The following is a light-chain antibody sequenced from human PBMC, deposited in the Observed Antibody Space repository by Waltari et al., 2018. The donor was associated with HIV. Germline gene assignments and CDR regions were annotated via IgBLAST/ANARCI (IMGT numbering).Light chain of an antibody. Sequence: DIQMTQSPSSLSASLGDRVTITCRASQSISSYLNWYQQKQGKAPKLLIYAASSLQSWVPSRFSGSGSGTDFTLTISSLQPEDFATYYCQQSYSTPRTFGQGTEVEIK. CDR1: QSISSY. J-gene: IGKJ1*01. CDR2: AAS. V-gene: IGKV1-39*01. CDR3: QQSYSTPRT.